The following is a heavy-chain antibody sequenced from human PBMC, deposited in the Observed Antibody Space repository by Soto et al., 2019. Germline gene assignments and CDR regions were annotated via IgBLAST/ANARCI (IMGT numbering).Heavy chain of an antibody. CDR1: GYTFTSYG. CDR3: ARDRGYYDSSGYYPLGWFDP. Sequence: ASVKVSCKASGYTFTSYGISWVRQAPGQGLEWMGWISAYNGNTNYAQKLQGRVTMTTDTSTSTAYIELRSLRSDDTAVYYCARDRGYYDSSGYYPLGWFDPWG. V-gene: IGHV1-18*01. CDR2: ISAYNGNT. J-gene: IGHJ5*02. D-gene: IGHD3-22*01.